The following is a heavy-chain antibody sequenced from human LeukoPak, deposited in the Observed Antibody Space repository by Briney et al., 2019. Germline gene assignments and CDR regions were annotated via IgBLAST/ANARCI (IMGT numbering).Heavy chain of an antibody. D-gene: IGHD6-13*01. CDR3: ASDSGYSSSWYRWFDP. Sequence: SETLSLTCTISGCSISSSSYYWGWIRQPPGKGLEWIGSIYYSGSTYYNPSLKSRVTISVDTSKNQFSLKLSSVTAADTAVYYCASDSGYSSSWYRWFDPWGQGTLVAVSS. CDR1: GCSISSSSYY. CDR2: IYYSGST. J-gene: IGHJ5*02. V-gene: IGHV4-39*01.